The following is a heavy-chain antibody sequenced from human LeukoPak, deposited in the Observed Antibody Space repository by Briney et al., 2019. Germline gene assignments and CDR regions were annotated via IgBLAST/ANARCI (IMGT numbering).Heavy chain of an antibody. CDR2: INHSGST. CDR3: ASREYYYDSSLGY. CDR1: GGSFXGYY. J-gene: IGHJ4*02. D-gene: IGHD3-22*01. V-gene: IGHV4-34*01. Sequence: XETLSLTCAVYGGSFXGYYWSWIRQPPGKGLEWIGEINHSGSTNYNPSLKSRVTISVDTSKNQFSLKLSSVTAADTAVYYCASREYYYDSSLGYWGQGTLVTVSS.